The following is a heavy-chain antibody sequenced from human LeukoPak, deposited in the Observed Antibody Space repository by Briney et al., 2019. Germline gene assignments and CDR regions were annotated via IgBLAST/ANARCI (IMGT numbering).Heavy chain of an antibody. J-gene: IGHJ3*02. CDR2: ISSSSSYI. CDR3: ARDVDYYDSSGYYDAFDI. V-gene: IGHV3-21*01. Sequence: GGSLRLSCAASGFTFSSYSMNWVRQAPGKGLEWVSSISSSSSYIYYADSVKGRFTISRDNAKNSLYLQMNSLRVEDTAVYYCARDVDYYDSSGYYDAFDIWGQGTMVTVSS. CDR1: GFTFSSYS. D-gene: IGHD3-22*01.